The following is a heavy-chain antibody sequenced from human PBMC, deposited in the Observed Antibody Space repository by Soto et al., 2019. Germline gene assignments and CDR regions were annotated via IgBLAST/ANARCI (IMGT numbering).Heavy chain of an antibody. CDR3: AREPPQYGMDV. J-gene: IGHJ6*02. CDR2: ISYDGSNK. Sequence: QVQLVESGGGVVQPGRSLRLSCAASGFTFSSYAMHWVRQAPGKGLEWVAVISYDGSNKYYADSVKGRFTISRDNSKNTLYLQMNSRRAEDMAVYYCAREPPQYGMDVWGQGTTVTVSS. CDR1: GFTFSSYA. V-gene: IGHV3-30-3*01.